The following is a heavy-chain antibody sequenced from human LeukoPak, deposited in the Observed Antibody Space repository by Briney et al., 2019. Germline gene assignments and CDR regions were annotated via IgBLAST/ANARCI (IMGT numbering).Heavy chain of an antibody. V-gene: IGHV4-34*01. CDR1: GGSFSGYY. CDR3: AVHTSSSGWYGWFDP. Sequence: PSETLSLTCAVYGGSFSGYYWSWIRQPPGKGLEWIGEINHSGSTNYNPSLKSRVTISVDTSKDQFSLKLSSVTAADTAVYYCAVHTSSSGWYGWFDPWGQGTLVTVSS. CDR2: INHSGST. J-gene: IGHJ5*02. D-gene: IGHD6-19*01.